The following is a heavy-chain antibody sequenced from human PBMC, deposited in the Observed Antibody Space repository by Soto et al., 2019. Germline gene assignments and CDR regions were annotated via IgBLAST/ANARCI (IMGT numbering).Heavy chain of an antibody. V-gene: IGHV4-30-4*01. Sequence: QVQLQESGPGLVKPSQTLSLTCTVSGGSISSGDYYWSWIRQPPGKGLEWIGYIYYSGSTYYNPSLKSRVTISVDTSKDQFSLKLSSVTAADTAVYYCARATIVLVPAAMVSHWFDPWGQGTLVTVSS. J-gene: IGHJ5*02. CDR1: GGSISSGDYY. D-gene: IGHD2-2*01. CDR3: ARATIVLVPAAMVSHWFDP. CDR2: IYYSGST.